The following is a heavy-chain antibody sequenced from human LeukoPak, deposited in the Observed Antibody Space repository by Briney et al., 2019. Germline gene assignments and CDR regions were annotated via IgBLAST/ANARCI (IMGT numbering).Heavy chain of an antibody. CDR1: GFTFSTYC. CDR3: VRDFRSADY. V-gene: IGHV3-74*01. CDR2: ICPDGTVT. Sequence: GGSLRLSCAASGFTFSTYCMHWVRQAPGKGPMWVSRICPDGTVTNYADSVKARFIVSRDNARNTVYLQMNSLRVEDTAVYYCVRDFRSADYWGQGTLVTVSS. J-gene: IGHJ4*02.